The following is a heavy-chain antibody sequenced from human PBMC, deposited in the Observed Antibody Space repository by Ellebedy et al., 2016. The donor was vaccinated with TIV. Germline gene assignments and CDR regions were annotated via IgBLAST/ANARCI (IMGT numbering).Heavy chain of an antibody. CDR2: IREDGGDK. D-gene: IGHD5-24*01. J-gene: IGHJ4*02. V-gene: IGHV3-7*01. Sequence: GESLKISCATSGFSFSDYWLARVRQAPGKGLEWVANIREDGGDKYYLDSVKGRFTISRDDAETTTFLQMNSLRAEDTALYFCARVGRSPHNWSFDYWGQGTLVTVSS. CDR3: ARVGRSPHNWSFDY. CDR1: GFSFSDYW.